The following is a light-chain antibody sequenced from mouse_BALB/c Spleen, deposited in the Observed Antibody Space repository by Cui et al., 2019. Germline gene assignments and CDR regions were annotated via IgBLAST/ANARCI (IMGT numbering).Light chain of an antibody. CDR1: SSVSY. V-gene: IGKV4-57*01. Sequence: QIVLTQSPAIMSASPGEKVTITCSASSSVSYMHWFQQKPGTSPKLWIYSTSNLASGVPARVSGSGSGTSYSLTISRMEAEDAATYYCQQRSSYPFTFGSGTKLEIK. CDR3: QQRSSYPFT. J-gene: IGKJ4*01. CDR2: STS.